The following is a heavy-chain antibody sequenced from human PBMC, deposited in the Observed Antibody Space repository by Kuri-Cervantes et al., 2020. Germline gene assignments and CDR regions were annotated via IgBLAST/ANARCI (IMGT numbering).Heavy chain of an antibody. Sequence: GGSLRLSCAASGFTFSSYWMSWVRQAPGKGLEWVANIKQEGSEKYYVDSVKGRFTISRDNAKNSLYLQMNSLRAEDTAVYYCARDFTVYSSREDAWFDPWGQGTLVTVSS. J-gene: IGHJ5*02. CDR3: ARDFTVYSSREDAWFDP. D-gene: IGHD6-13*01. V-gene: IGHV3-7*01. CDR2: IKQEGSEK. CDR1: GFTFSSYW.